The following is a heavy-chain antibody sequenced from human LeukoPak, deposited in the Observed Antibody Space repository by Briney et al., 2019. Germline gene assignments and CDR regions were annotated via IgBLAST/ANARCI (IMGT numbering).Heavy chain of an antibody. D-gene: IGHD3-10*01. J-gene: IGHJ1*01. CDR1: GFTFSSYA. CDR3: VKPYYYSSGSLN. V-gene: IGHV3-21*01. CDR2: ITSDSRYI. Sequence: PGGSLRLSCAASGFTFSSYAKNWVRQAPGKGLEWVSSITSDSRYIYYADSVKGRFTISRDNAKNTLYLQMNSLRAEDAAMYYCVKPYYYSSGSLNWGQGTLVTVSS.